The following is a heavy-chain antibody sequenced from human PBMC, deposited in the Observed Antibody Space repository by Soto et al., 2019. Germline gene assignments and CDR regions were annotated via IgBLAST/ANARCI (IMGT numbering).Heavy chain of an antibody. CDR2: IDPSDSYT. Sequence: EVQLVQSGAEVKKPGESLRISCKGSGYSFLNYWISWVRQMPGKGLEWMGRIDPSDSYTNYSPSFQGHVTISADKSISTAYLQWTSLKASDTAIDYCTRHYGIYDNVDVWGKGTTVTVSS. D-gene: IGHD4-17*01. V-gene: IGHV5-10-1*01. J-gene: IGHJ6*04. CDR1: GYSFLNYW. CDR3: TRHYGIYDNVDV.